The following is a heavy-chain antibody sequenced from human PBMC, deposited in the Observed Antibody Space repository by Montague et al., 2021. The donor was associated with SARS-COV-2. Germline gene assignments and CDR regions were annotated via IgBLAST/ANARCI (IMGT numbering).Heavy chain of an antibody. CDR1: GFTFSNYA. V-gene: IGHV3-23*03. CDR3: AKDASMVRAVIVWYFDL. D-gene: IGHD3-10*01. Sequence: SLRLSCAASGFTFSNYAMNWIRQAPGKGLEWVSVIFGSGSSTYYADSVEGRFTISRDNSKNTLYLQINSLRAEDTAIYYCAKDASMVRAVIVWYFDLWGRGTPVTVAS. J-gene: IGHJ2*01. CDR2: IFGSGSST.